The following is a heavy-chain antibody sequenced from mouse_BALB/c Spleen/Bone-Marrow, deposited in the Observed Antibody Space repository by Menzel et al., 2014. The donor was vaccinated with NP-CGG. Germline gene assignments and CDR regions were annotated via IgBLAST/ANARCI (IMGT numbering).Heavy chain of an antibody. V-gene: IGHV1S81*02. Sequence: VQLVESGAELVKPGASVKLSCKASGYTLTSYYMYWVKQRPGQGLEWIGEINPSNGGTNFNEKFKSRATLTVDKSSSTAYMQLSSLTSEDSAVYYCTRGRTWDFDYWGQGTTLTVSS. J-gene: IGHJ2*01. D-gene: IGHD4-1*01. CDR2: INPSNGGT. CDR1: GYTLTSYY. CDR3: TRGRTWDFDY.